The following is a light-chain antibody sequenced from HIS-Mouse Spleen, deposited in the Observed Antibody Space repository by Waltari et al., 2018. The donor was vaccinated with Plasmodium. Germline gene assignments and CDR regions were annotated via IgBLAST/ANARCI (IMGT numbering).Light chain of an antibody. J-gene: IGKJ4*01. CDR2: KAS. V-gene: IGKV1-5*03. Sequence: DIQMTQSPSTLSASVGDRVTITCRASQSISSWLAWYQQKPGKAPKLLSYKASSLESGVPSRFSGSGSGTEFTLTISSLQPDEFATYYCQQYNSYSRTFGGGTKVEIK. CDR1: QSISSW. CDR3: QQYNSYSRT.